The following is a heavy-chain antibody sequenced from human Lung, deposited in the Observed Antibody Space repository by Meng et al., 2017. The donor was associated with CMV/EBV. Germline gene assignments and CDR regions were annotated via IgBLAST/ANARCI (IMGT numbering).Heavy chain of an antibody. CDR1: RSSISISGVG. Sequence: QSTLKEYVQSMVHPTQPLTLTCTFPRSSISISGVGVGWIRQPPGKALEWLALIYWDDDKSYSPSLKSRLTITKDTSKDQVVLTMTNMDPVDTATYYCTHRPMTSAYYYFDYWGQGTLVTVSS. V-gene: IGHV2-5*02. D-gene: IGHD3-22*01. J-gene: IGHJ4*02. CDR2: IYWDDDK. CDR3: THRPMTSAYYYFDY.